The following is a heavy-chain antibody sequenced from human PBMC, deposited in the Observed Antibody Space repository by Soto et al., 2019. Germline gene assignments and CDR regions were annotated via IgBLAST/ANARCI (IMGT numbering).Heavy chain of an antibody. Sequence: SVKVSCKASGGTFSSYAISWVRQAPGQGLEWMGGIIPIFGTANYAQKFQGRVTITADESTSTAYMELRSLRSDDTAVYYCARVILEWLLQQSTHFDYWGQGTLVTVPQ. CDR1: GGTFSSYA. D-gene: IGHD3-3*01. V-gene: IGHV1-69*13. CDR3: ARVILEWLLQQSTHFDY. CDR2: IIPIFGTA. J-gene: IGHJ4*02.